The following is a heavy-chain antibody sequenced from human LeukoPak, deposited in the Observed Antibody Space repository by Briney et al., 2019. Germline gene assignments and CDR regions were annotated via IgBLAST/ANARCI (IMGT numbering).Heavy chain of an antibody. Sequence: ASVKVSCKASGGTFSSYAISWVRQAPGQGLEWMGRIIPILVIANYAQKFQGRVTITADKSTSTAYMELSSLRSEDTAVYYCARDNWEYSGSPPFDYWGQGTLVTVSS. V-gene: IGHV1-69*04. J-gene: IGHJ4*02. CDR2: IIPILVIA. CDR1: GGTFSSYA. D-gene: IGHD5-12*01. CDR3: ARDNWEYSGSPPFDY.